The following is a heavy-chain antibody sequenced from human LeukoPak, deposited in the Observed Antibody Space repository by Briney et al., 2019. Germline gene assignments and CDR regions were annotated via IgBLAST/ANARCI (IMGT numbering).Heavy chain of an antibody. V-gene: IGHV4-39*01. Sequence: SETLSLTXTVSGGSISSSSYYWGWIRQPPGKGLEWIGSIYYSGSTYYNPSLKSRVTISVDTSKNQFSLKLSSVTAAGTAVYYCASYYDFWSGYHAPHFDYWGQGTLVTVSS. CDR1: GGSISSSSYY. CDR3: ASYYDFWSGYHAPHFDY. J-gene: IGHJ4*02. D-gene: IGHD3-3*01. CDR2: IYYSGST.